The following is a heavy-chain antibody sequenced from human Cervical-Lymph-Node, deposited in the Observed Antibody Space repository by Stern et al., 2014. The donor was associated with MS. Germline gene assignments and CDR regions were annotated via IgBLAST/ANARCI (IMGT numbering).Heavy chain of an antibody. CDR2: VSYTGST. J-gene: IGHJ5*02. V-gene: IGHV4-39*01. CDR1: GGSVSDSRYY. CDR3: SRHLPYSSSWYNWFDP. D-gene: IGHD6-13*01. Sequence: QLQLQESGPGLVKPSETLSLTCAVSGGSVSDSRYYWGWIRQPPGKGLEWIGSVSYTGSTYNNTSLKSRVTISVDTTKTHFSLQLTSVTAADTALYYCSRHLPYSSSWYNWFDPWGQGTLVTVSS.